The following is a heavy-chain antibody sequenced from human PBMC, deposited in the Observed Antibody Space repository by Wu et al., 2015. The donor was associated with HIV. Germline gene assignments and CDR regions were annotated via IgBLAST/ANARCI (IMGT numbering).Heavy chain of an antibody. Sequence: QVQLVQSGAEVKKPGDSVKISCKASGYTFIHYYMHWVRQAPGQGLEWMGIINPSSGRTDYAQKFQGRLIVTRDASTSTVYMELTGLRSEDTAVYFXARAILTTGPTGLVHLWAQGTLVAVTS. CDR2: INPSSGRT. D-gene: IGHD1-1*01. CDR3: ARAILTTGPTGLVHL. CDR1: GYTFIHYY. J-gene: IGHJ5*02. V-gene: IGHV1-46*01.